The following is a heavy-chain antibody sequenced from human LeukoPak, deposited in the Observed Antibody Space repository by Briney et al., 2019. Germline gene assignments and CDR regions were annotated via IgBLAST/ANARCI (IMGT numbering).Heavy chain of an antibody. V-gene: IGHV4-34*01. CDR3: VRGVRSSWYGRGNWFDP. D-gene: IGHD6-13*01. J-gene: IGHJ5*02. CDR2: INHSGGT. Sequence: PSETLSLTCAVYGGSFSGYYWSWIRQPPGKGLEWIGEINHSGGTNYNPSLKSRVTISVDTSKNQFSLKLSSVTAADTAVYYCVRGVRSSWYGRGNWFDPWGQGTLVTVSS. CDR1: GGSFSGYY.